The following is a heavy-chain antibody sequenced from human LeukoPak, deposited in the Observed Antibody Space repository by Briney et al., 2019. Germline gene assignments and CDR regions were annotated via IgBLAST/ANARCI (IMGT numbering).Heavy chain of an antibody. J-gene: IGHJ4*02. CDR2: INPYSGDT. Sequence: GASVKVSCKASGYTFTGYHIHWVRQAPGQGLEWMGQINPYSGDTNFAQKFQGRVTMTRDTSITKAYMDLSSLTPDDTAVYFCARDQGSLTRSWYTGYWGQGTQVTVSS. D-gene: IGHD6-13*01. CDR1: GYTFTGYH. V-gene: IGHV1-2*06. CDR3: ARDQGSLTRSWYTGY.